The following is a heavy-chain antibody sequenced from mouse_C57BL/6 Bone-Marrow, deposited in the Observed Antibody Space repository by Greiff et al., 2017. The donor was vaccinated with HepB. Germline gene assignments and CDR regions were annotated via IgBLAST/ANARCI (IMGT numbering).Heavy chain of an antibody. CDR1: GFTFSDYY. D-gene: IGHD1-1*01. CDR3: ARHGATTVVAEGYFDV. CDR2: ISNGGGST. V-gene: IGHV5-12*01. J-gene: IGHJ1*03. Sequence: EVQVVESGGGLVQPGGSLKLSCAASGFTFSDYYMYWVRQTPEKRLEWVAYISNGGGSTYYPDTVKGRFTISRDNAKNTLYMQMSRLKSEDTAMYYCARHGATTVVAEGYFDVWGTGTTVTVSS.